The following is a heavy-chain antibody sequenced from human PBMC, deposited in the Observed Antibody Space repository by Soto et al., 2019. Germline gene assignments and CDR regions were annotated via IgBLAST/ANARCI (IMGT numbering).Heavy chain of an antibody. V-gene: IGHV1-8*01. CDR2: MNPNRGNT. J-gene: IGHJ5*02. Sequence: QVQLVQSGAEVKKPGASVRVSCKASGYTFTKFDINWVRQATGQGLEWMGWMNPNRGNTGYAQKFQARVTMTRNTSITTAYMELSTLRSEDTAVYYCVRGDYGDYSHWFDPWGQGTLVTVSS. D-gene: IGHD4-17*01. CDR1: GYTFTKFD. CDR3: VRGDYGDYSHWFDP.